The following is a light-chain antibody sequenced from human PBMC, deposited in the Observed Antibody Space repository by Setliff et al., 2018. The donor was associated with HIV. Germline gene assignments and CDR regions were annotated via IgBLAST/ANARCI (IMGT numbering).Light chain of an antibody. CDR2: NVN. CDR1: RSDVGGFDY. V-gene: IGLV2-14*03. J-gene: IGLJ1*01. CDR3: TSYTTSSSPYV. Sequence: QSVLTQPASVSGSPGQSITISRTGTRSDVGGFDYVSWYQHHPGKAPKLIIYNVNKRPSGVSNRLSGSKSGNTASLTISGLQAEDEADYYCTSYTTSSSPYVFGTGTKVTVL.